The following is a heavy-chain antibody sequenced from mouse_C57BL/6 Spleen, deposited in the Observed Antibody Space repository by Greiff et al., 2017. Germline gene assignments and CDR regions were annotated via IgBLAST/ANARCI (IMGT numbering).Heavy chain of an antibody. D-gene: IGHD3-2*02. CDR3: ARHQDYFDY. J-gene: IGHJ2*01. V-gene: IGHV5-12*01. Sequence: EVKVEESGGGLVQPGGSLKLSCAASGFTFSDYYMYWVRQTPEKRLEWVAYISNGGGSTYYPDTVKGRFTISRDNAKNTLYLQMSRLKSEDTAMYYCARHQDYFDYWGQGTTLTVSS. CDR1: GFTFSDYY. CDR2: ISNGGGST.